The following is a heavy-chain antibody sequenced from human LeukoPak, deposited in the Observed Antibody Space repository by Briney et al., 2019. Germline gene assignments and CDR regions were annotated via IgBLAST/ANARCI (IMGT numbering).Heavy chain of an antibody. Sequence: PSETLSLTCTVSGGSISIYYWSWIRQPAGKGLEWIGRIYISGSTNYNPSLKSRVTMSVDTSKNQFSLKLSSVTAADTAVYYCARHGILGTKTFDYWGQGTLVTVSS. CDR2: IYISGST. J-gene: IGHJ4*02. CDR1: GGSISIYY. V-gene: IGHV4-4*07. D-gene: IGHD1-14*01. CDR3: ARHGILGTKTFDY.